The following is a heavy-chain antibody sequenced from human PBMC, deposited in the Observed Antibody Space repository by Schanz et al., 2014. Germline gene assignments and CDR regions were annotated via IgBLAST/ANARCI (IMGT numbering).Heavy chain of an antibody. CDR2: ITDNGDNT. V-gene: IGHV3-23*04. J-gene: IGHJ4*02. CDR1: GFTFSIYV. D-gene: IGHD4-17*01. CDR3: AKDFRAWNTVTTIDY. Sequence: EVQLVESGGGLVQPGGSLRLSCAASGFTFSIYVMSWVRQAPGKGLEWVSSITDNGDNTFYADSVKGRFTISRDNSKNTVHLQMNSLRAEDTAVYYCAKDFRAWNTVTTIDYWGQGTLVTVSS.